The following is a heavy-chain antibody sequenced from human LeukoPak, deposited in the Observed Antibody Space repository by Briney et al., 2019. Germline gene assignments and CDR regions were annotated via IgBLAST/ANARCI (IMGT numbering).Heavy chain of an antibody. J-gene: IGHJ4*02. CDR2: MNPISGIT. V-gene: IGHV1-8*01. CDR1: GYTFTSYD. CDR3: ARGRSVAAPGCLGY. Sequence: GASVKVSCKASGYTFTSYDINWVRQAPGQGLEWMGWMNPISGITGYAQKFQGRVTMTRNTSISTAYMELSSLRSEDTAVYYCARGRSVAAPGCLGYWGQGTLVTVSS. D-gene: IGHD6-13*01.